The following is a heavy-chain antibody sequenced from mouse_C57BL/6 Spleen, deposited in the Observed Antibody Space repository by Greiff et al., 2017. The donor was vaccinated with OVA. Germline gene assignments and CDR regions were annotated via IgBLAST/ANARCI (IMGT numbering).Heavy chain of an antibody. V-gene: IGHV1-15*01. CDR3: TRRTGTWFAY. D-gene: IGHD4-1*01. Sequence: VQRVESGAELVRPGASVTLSCKASGYTFTDYEMHWVKQTPVHGLEWIGAIDPETGGTAYNQKFKGKAILTADKSSSTAYMELRSLTSEDSAVYYCTRRTGTWFAYWGQGTLVTVSA. J-gene: IGHJ3*01. CDR1: GYTFTDYE. CDR2: IDPETGGT.